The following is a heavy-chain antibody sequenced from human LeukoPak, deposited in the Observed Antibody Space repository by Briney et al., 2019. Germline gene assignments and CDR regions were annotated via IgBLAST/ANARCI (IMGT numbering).Heavy chain of an antibody. V-gene: IGHV3-53*04. CDR3: ARASPLVGAPDY. Sequence: GGSLRLSCAASGFTVSSNYMSWVRQAPGNGLEWVSVIYSGGSTYYADSVKGRFTISRHNSENTLYLQMNSLRAEDTAVYYCARASPLVGAPDYWGQGTLVTVSS. CDR1: GFTVSSNY. CDR2: IYSGGST. D-gene: IGHD1-26*01. J-gene: IGHJ4*02.